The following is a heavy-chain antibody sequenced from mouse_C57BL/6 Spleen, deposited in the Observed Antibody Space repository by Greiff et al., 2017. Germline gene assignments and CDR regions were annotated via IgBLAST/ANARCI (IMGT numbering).Heavy chain of an antibody. CDR2: IYPGSGNT. V-gene: IGHV1-76*01. J-gene: IGHJ2*01. Sequence: VQLQQSGAELVRPGASVKLSCKASGYTFTDYYINWVKQRPGQGLEWIARIYPGSGNTYSNEKFKGKATLTAEKSSSTAYMQLSSLTSEDSAVYFCARWGGDYFDYWGQGTTLTVSS. CDR1: GYTFTDYY. CDR3: ARWGGDYFDY.